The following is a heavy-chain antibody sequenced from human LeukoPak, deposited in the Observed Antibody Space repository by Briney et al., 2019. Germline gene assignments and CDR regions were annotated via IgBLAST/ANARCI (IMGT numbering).Heavy chain of an antibody. D-gene: IGHD5-24*01. Sequence: SETLSLTCTVSGGSFGSSNHYWGWIRQPPGKGLEWIGNIYYSGSTFYNPSLKSRVTISADTSNTQFSLKLSSVTAADTAVYYCARFHRDGYNWIDYWGQGTLVTVSS. V-gene: IGHV4-39*01. CDR2: IYYSGST. J-gene: IGHJ4*02. CDR3: ARFHRDGYNWIDY. CDR1: GGSFGSSNHY.